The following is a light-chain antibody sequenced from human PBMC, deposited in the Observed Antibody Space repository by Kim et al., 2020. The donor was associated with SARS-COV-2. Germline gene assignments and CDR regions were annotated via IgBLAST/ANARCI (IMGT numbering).Light chain of an antibody. CDR1: QSVLYSSDNKNY. J-gene: IGKJ2*01. CDR3: QQYYTTPRT. CDR2: WAS. V-gene: IGKV4-1*01. Sequence: DIVMTQSPDSLAVSLGERATINCKSSQSVLYSSDNKNYLAWYQQKPGQPPKLLIYWASTRESGVPDRFSGSGSGTAFTLTISSLQAEDVAVYYCQQYYTTPRTFGQGTKLEI.